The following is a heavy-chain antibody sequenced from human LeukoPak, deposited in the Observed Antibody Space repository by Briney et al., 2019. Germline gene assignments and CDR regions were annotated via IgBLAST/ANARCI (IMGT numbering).Heavy chain of an antibody. CDR2: IYYSGST. CDR3: ARHRGLCSSTSCYLYNWFDP. CDR1: GGSISSSSYY. J-gene: IGHJ5*02. Sequence: PSETLSLTCTVSGGSISSSSYYWGWIRQPPGKGLEWIGSIYYSGSTYYNPSLKGRVTISVDTSKNQFSLKLSSVTAADTAVYYCARHRGLCSSTSCYLYNWFDPWGQGTLVTVSS. D-gene: IGHD2-2*01. V-gene: IGHV4-39*01.